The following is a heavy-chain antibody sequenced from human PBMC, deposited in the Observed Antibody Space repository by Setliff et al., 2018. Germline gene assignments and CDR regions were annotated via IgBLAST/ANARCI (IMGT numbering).Heavy chain of an antibody. D-gene: IGHD6-13*01. CDR3: VSQRYTSRWYVRDGFDI. CDR1: GYSFINYW. Sequence: PGESLKISCKGSGYSFINYWIGWVRQMPGKGLECMGIIYPGDSDTTYSPPFQGQVTFSADRSISTAYLQWSSLKASDTAMYYCVSQRYTSRWYVRDGFDIWGHGPMVTVSS. J-gene: IGHJ3*02. V-gene: IGHV5-51*01. CDR2: IYPGDSDT.